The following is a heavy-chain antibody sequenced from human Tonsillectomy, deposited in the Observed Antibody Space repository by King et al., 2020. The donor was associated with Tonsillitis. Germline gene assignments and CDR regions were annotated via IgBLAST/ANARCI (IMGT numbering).Heavy chain of an antibody. CDR3: ARGTYYDYVWGSSAFDI. J-gene: IGHJ3*02. Sequence: QLQESGPGLVKPSQTLSLTCAVSGGSISSGGYSWSWIRQPPGKGLEWIGYIYYSGSTYYNTSLKSRVTISVDTSKNQFSLKLSSVTAADTAVYYCARGTYYDYVWGSSAFDIWGQGTMVTVSS. CDR1: GGSISSGGYS. D-gene: IGHD3-16*01. V-gene: IGHV4-30-4*07. CDR2: IYYSGST.